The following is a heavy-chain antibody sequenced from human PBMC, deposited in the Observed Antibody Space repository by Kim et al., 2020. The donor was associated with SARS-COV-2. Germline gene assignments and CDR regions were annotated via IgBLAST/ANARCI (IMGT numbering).Heavy chain of an antibody. CDR2: GSQK. Sequence: GSQKYNRDSAKGRLTIARDNAKNSVYLQMNSLRGEDTAVYYCARGRGVDYWGQGTLVTVSS. V-gene: IGHV3-7*04. CDR3: ARGRGVDY. J-gene: IGHJ4*02.